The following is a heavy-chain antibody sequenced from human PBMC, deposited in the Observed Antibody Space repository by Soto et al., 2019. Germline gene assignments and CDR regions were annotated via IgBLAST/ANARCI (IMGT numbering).Heavy chain of an antibody. CDR2: ISAHNGNT. CDR3: ARGRYGXY. V-gene: IGHV1-18*01. D-gene: IGHD3-10*01. J-gene: IGHJ4*01. CDR1: GYAFTTYG. Sequence: QVHLVQSGAEVKKPGASVKVSCKGSGYAFTTYGITWVRQAPGQGLEWMGWISAHNGNTNYAQKLQGRVTVTRDTSTSTAYMELRSLRSDDTAVYYCARGRYGXYWXXGXXVTVSS.